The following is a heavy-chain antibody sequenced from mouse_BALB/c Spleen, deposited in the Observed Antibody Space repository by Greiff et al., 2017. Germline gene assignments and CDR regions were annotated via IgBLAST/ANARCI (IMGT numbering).Heavy chain of an antibody. Sequence: LVESGGGLVQPGGSMKLSCVASGFTFSNYWMNWVRQSPEKGLEWVAEIRLKSNNYATHYAESVKGRFTISRDDSKSSVYLQMNNLRAEDTGIYYCTRLLRYYYAMDYWGQGTSVTVSS. CDR2: IRLKSNNYAT. J-gene: IGHJ4*01. CDR1: GFTFSNYW. D-gene: IGHD1-1*01. CDR3: TRLLRYYYAMDY. V-gene: IGHV6-6*02.